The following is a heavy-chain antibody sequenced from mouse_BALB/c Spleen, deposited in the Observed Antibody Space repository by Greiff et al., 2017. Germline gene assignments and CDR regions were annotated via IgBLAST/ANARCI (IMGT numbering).Heavy chain of an antibody. Sequence: EVQLQQSGPELVKPGASVKMSCKASGYTFTSYVMHWVKQKPGQGLEWIGYINPYNDGTKYNEKFKGKATLTSDKSSSTAYMELSSLTSEDSAVYYCARRIYYDYDGDAMDYWGQGTSVTVSS. D-gene: IGHD2-4*01. CDR1: GYTFTSYV. CDR2: INPYNDGT. J-gene: IGHJ4*01. V-gene: IGHV1-14*01. CDR3: ARRIYYDYDGDAMDY.